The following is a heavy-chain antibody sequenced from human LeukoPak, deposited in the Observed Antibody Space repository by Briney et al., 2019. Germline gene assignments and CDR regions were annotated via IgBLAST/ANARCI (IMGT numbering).Heavy chain of an antibody. CDR1: GFTFSNFR. V-gene: IGHV3-74*01. J-gene: IGHJ4*02. CDR2: IYGDGSFT. Sequence: GGSLRLSCAASGFTFSNFRMHWVRQAPGKGLVWVALIYGDGSFTRYADSVKGRFSISRDNAKNTLYLQMNSLRVEDTAVYYCARGRPHGNDYWGQGTLVTVSS. D-gene: IGHD4-23*01. CDR3: ARGRPHGNDY.